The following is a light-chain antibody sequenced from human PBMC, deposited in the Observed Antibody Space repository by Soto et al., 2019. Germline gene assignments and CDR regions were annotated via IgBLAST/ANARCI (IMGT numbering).Light chain of an antibody. CDR2: DAS. J-gene: IGKJ4*01. CDR3: QQADSFPLS. V-gene: IGKV1-5*01. Sequence: DIQVTQSPSTLSASVGDRVTITCRASQSISSSLAWYHQKPGTAPKLLIYDASSLERGVPSRFSGSGSGTDFTLTISSLQPEDFATYYCQQADSFPLSFGGGTKVEI. CDR1: QSISSS.